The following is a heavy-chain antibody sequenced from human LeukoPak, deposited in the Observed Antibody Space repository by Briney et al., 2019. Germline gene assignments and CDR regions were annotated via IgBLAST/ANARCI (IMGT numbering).Heavy chain of an antibody. CDR3: AREGRGSDHIDY. V-gene: IGHV4-31*03. CDR2: IYYSGST. Sequence: SETLSLTCTVSGGSISSGGYYWSWIRQHPGKGLEWIGCIYYSGSTYYNPSLKSRVTISVDTSKNQFSLKLSSVTAADTAVYYCAREGRGSDHIDYWGQGTLVTVS. J-gene: IGHJ4*02. CDR1: GGSISSGGYY. D-gene: IGHD3-10*01.